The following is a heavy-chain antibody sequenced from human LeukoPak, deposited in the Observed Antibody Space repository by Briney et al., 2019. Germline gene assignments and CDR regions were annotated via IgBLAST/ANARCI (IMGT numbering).Heavy chain of an antibody. V-gene: IGHV4-39*01. CDR1: GGSISSSSYY. CDR3: ASTWIRPY. CDR2: IYYSGST. Sequence: SETLSLTCTVSGGSISSSSYYWGWIRQPPGKGLEWTGSIYYSGSTYYNPSLKSRVTISVDTSKNQFSLKLSSVTAADTAVYYCASTWIRPYWGQGTLVTVSS. J-gene: IGHJ4*02. D-gene: IGHD5-18*01.